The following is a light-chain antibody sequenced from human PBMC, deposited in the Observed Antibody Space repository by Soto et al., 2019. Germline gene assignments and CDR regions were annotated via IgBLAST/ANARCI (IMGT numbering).Light chain of an antibody. CDR1: SSDVGGYNY. CDR3: SSYTNSNTLV. V-gene: IGLV2-14*01. J-gene: IGLJ1*01. Sequence: QSALTQPASVSGSPGQSITISCTGTSSDVGGYNYVSWYQQYPGKAPKLMIYDVDTRPSGVSNRVSGSKSGNTASLTISGLQADDEADYYCSSYTNSNTLVFGSGTKVTVL. CDR2: DVD.